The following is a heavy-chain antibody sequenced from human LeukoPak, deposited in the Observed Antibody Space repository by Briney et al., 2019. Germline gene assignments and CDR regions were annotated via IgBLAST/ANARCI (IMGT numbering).Heavy chain of an antibody. D-gene: IGHD3-10*01. CDR1: GFTFSSYS. Sequence: GGSLRLSCAASGFTFSSYSMNWVRQAPGKGLEWVSYISSSSSTIYYADSVKGRFTISRDNAKNSVFLQMSSLRVEDTAVYFCSGDPGDYWGQGTLVTVSP. CDR2: ISSSSSTI. CDR3: SGDPGDY. V-gene: IGHV3-48*04. J-gene: IGHJ4*02.